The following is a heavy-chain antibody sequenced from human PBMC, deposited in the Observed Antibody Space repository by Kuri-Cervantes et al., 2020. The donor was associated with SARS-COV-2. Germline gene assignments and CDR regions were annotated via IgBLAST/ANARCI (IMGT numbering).Heavy chain of an antibody. D-gene: IGHD4-17*01. Sequence: SGTLSLTCPVDGGSFSGYYWSWIRQPPGKGLEWIGEINHSGSTNYNPSLKSRVTISVDTSKNQFSLKLSSVTAADTAVYYCARGRPVTTFYRTSYFDYWGQGTLVTVSS. CDR3: ARGRPVTTFYRTSYFDY. J-gene: IGHJ4*02. V-gene: IGHV4-34*01. CDR1: GGSFSGYY. CDR2: INHSGST.